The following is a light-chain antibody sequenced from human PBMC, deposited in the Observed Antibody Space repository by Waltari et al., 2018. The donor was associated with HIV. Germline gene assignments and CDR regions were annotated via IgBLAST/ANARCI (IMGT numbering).Light chain of an antibody. J-gene: IGLJ3*02. CDR3: SSVANSVTLSVL. Sequence: QFALTQPASVSGSPGQSITLSCSGTSSDIGYYNYVPWYQQHPGKAPKLMNYEVSNRPSGISNRFSGSKSGNTASLTISALQAEDEADYFCSSVANSVTLSVLCGGGTKLTVL. CDR1: SSDIGYYNY. CDR2: EVS. V-gene: IGLV2-14*01.